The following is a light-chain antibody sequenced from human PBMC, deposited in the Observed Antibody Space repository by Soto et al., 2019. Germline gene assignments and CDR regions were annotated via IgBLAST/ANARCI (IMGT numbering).Light chain of an antibody. CDR1: QKMNNNY. Sequence: EIVLTQSPGTLSLSPGGRATLSCRASQKMNNNYLAWYQHKPGQAPRLLIYDASLRATGFPDRFSGSGSGTDFTLTITRLELDDSAVYYCQQHGISHITFGQGTRLEIK. J-gene: IGKJ5*01. V-gene: IGKV3-20*01. CDR3: QQHGISHIT. CDR2: DAS.